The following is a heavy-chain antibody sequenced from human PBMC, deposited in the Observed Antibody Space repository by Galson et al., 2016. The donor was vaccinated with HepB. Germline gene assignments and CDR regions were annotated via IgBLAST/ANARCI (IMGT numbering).Heavy chain of an antibody. J-gene: IGHJ4*02. Sequence: SLRLSCAASGFPFSNYWMHWVRQAPGKGPVWVSRINSDGSSTAYADSVKGRFTSSRDNAKNTLYLQMNSLRAEDTAVYYCTRVHREGIAAAGLQIWGQGTLVIFSA. D-gene: IGHD6-25*01. V-gene: IGHV3-74*01. CDR1: GFPFSNYW. CDR3: TRVHREGIAAAGLQI. CDR2: INSDGSST.